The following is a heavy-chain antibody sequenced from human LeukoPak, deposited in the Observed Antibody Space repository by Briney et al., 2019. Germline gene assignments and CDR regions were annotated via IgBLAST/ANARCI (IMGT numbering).Heavy chain of an antibody. V-gene: IGHV3-66*01. CDR3: AKEPYDSGTYYQSH. J-gene: IGHJ4*02. Sequence: GGSLRLSCAASGFTVSTNYMSWVRQAPGKGLEWVSVIYSGDTTFYADSVRGKFTISRDNSKNTLYLQMNSLRAEDTAVYYCAKEPYDSGTYYQSHWGQGTLVTVSS. CDR2: IYSGDTT. CDR1: GFTVSTNY. D-gene: IGHD3-10*01.